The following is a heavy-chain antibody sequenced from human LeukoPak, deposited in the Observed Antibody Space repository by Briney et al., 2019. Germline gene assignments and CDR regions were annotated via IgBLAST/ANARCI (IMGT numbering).Heavy chain of an antibody. J-gene: IGHJ3*02. Sequence: GGSLRLSCAASGFTFSSYWMHWVRQAPGKGLEWVSGINWNGGSTAYADSVKGRFTISRDNAKNSLYLQMNSLRAEDTALYYCARDYLGAIWGQGTMVTVSS. CDR2: INWNGGST. V-gene: IGHV3-20*04. D-gene: IGHD7-27*01. CDR3: ARDYLGAI. CDR1: GFTFSSYW.